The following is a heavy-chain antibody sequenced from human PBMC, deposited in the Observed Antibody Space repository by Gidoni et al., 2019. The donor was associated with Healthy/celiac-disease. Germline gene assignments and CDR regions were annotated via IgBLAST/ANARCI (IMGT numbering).Heavy chain of an antibody. V-gene: IGHV3-33*01. J-gene: IGHJ5*02. CDR2: IWYDGSNK. CDR1: GFTFSSYG. CDR3: ARDRRMQQLVP. Sequence: QVQLVESGVGVVQPGRSLRLSCAASGFTFSSYGMHWVRQAPGKGLEWVAVIWYDGSNKYYADSVKGRFTISRDNSKNTLYLQMNSLRAEDTAVYYCARDRRMQQLVPWGQGTLVTVSS. D-gene: IGHD6-6*01.